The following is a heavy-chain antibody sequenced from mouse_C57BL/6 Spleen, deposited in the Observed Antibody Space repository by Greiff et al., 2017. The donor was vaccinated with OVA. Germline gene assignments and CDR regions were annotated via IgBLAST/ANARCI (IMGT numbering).Heavy chain of an antibody. CDR3: ASDGRYYFDY. J-gene: IGHJ2*01. CDR1: GYTFTDYY. Sequence: VQLQQSGAELVRPGASVKLSCKASGYTFTDYYINWVKQRPGQGLEWIARIYPGSGNTYYNEKFKGKVTLTAEKSSSTAYMQLSSLTSEDSAVYFCASDGRYYFDYWGQGTTLTVSS. CDR2: IYPGSGNT. V-gene: IGHV1-76*01. D-gene: IGHD2-3*01.